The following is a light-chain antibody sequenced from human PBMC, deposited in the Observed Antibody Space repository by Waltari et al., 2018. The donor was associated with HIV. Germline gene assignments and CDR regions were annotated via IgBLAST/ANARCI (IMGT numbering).Light chain of an antibody. Sequence: QSVLTQPPSASGTPGQTVTISCSGSPSNIETQWVSRYQQLPGTAPKLLIYRNYKRPSGVPERFSVSKSGASASLVISGLRSEDEADYYCEAWDSTLKETLFGGGTKLTVL. CDR2: RNY. CDR3: EAWDSTLKETL. J-gene: IGLJ3*02. CDR1: PSNIETQW. V-gene: IGLV1-47*01.